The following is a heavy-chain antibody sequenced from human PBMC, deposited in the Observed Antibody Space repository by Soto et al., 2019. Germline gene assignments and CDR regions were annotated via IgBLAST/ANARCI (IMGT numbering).Heavy chain of an antibody. CDR2: IIPIFGTA. D-gene: IGHD2-15*01. Sequence: RASVKVSCKASGYTFTSYAISWVRQAPGQGLEWMGGIIPIFGTANYAQKFQGRVTITADESTSTAYMELSSLRSEDTAVYYCAREPYCSGGSCYGGRYYYGMDVWGQGTTVTVSS. CDR3: AREPYCSGGSCYGGRYYYGMDV. V-gene: IGHV1-69*13. CDR1: GYTFTSYA. J-gene: IGHJ6*02.